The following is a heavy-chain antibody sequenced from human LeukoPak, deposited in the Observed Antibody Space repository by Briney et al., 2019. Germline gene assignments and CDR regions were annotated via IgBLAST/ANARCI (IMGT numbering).Heavy chain of an antibody. CDR1: GAAISRRY. Sequence: SETLALNCGFSGAAISRRYGSGIRQPPRKGLEWIGYISASGRTNYNPALKSRVTISGDTSNNQFSLRLTSVTAADTAVYYCARHRENSYESSHMGFDPWGPGTLVTVSS. D-gene: IGHD3-22*01. CDR3: ARHRENSYESSHMGFDP. J-gene: IGHJ5*02. V-gene: IGHV4-4*09. CDR2: ISASGRT.